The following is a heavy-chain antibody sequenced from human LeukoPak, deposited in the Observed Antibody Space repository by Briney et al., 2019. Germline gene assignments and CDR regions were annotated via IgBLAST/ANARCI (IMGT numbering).Heavy chain of an antibody. D-gene: IGHD2-2*01. CDR1: AYTFTGYY. CDR2: INPNSGGT. V-gene: IGHV1-2*02. Sequence: ASVKVSCKASAYTFTGYYMHWVRQAPGQGLEWMGWINPNSGGTNYAQQFLGRVTMTRDTSTSTVYMELSSLRSEDTAVYYCARDIVVVPAAMFGWFDPWGQGTLVTVSS. J-gene: IGHJ5*02. CDR3: ARDIVVVPAAMFGWFDP.